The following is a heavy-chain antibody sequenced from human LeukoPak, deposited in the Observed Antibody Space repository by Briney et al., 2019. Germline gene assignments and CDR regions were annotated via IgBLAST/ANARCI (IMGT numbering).Heavy chain of an antibody. V-gene: IGHV3-33*08. CDR2: IQYDGSKT. D-gene: IGHD2-21*01. J-gene: IGHJ5*02. CDR1: GFTFRDYT. CDR3: ARDVDTSNHMSIFDP. Sequence: GGSLRLSCAASGFTFRDYTMNWVRQAPGKGLEWVAGIQYDGSKTYYGDSVKGRFSISRDNSRNTLYLQMSSLRAEDTAVYSCARDVDTSNHMSIFDPWGQGTLVTVSS.